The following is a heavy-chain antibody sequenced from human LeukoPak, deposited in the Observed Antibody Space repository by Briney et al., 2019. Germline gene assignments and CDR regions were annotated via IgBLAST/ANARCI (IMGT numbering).Heavy chain of an antibody. Sequence: GGSLRLSCAASVFTFSTFSMNWVRQVPGKGLECVSAISGSGGTTYYADSVKGRFTISRDNPKNTVYLQMNSLRAEDTAVYYCAKATIAAAGSRKYCFDYWGQGTLVTVSS. CDR2: ISGSGGTT. J-gene: IGHJ4*02. CDR3: AKATIAAAGSRKYCFDY. D-gene: IGHD6-13*01. CDR1: VFTFSTFS. V-gene: IGHV3-23*01.